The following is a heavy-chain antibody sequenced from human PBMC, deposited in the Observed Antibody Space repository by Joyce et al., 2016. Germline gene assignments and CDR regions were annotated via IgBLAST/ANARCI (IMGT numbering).Heavy chain of an antibody. J-gene: IGHJ4*02. CDR2: INSDGSII. CDR3: ARGGTDGNLFDY. CDR1: GFTFSSSW. Sequence: EVQLVESGGGLVQPGGYLRLSCAASGFTFSSSWMHWVRQTPGKGLVWVSRINSDGSIISDADSVKGRFTVSRDNTKNTLYLQMNSLRAEDTAVFYCARGGTDGNLFDYWGQGTLVTVSS. V-gene: IGHV3-74*01. D-gene: IGHD1-26*01.